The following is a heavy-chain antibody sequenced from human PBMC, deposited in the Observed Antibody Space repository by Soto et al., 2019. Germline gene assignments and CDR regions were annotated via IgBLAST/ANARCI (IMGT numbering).Heavy chain of an antibody. CDR2: ISSSSRTI. D-gene: IGHD3-10*01. Sequence: GGSLRLSCAASGFTFSSYSMNWVRQAPGKGLEWVSYISSSSRTIYCADSVKGRFTISRDNAKNSLYLQMNSLRAEDTAVYYCAREWVWFGELLDNYYGMDVWGQGTTVTVSS. CDR1: GFTFSSYS. J-gene: IGHJ6*02. V-gene: IGHV3-48*01. CDR3: AREWVWFGELLDNYYGMDV.